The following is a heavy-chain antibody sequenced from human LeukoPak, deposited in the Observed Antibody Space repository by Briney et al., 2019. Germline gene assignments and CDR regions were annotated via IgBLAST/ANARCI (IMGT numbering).Heavy chain of an antibody. Sequence: SETLSLTCTVSGGSISSYYWSWIRQPPGKGPEWIGYIYYSGSTNYNPSLKSRVTISVDTSKNQFSLKLSSVTAADTAVYYCARGYSSGWFDYWGQGTLVTVSS. CDR2: IYYSGST. CDR3: ARGYSSGWFDY. J-gene: IGHJ5*01. D-gene: IGHD6-19*01. CDR1: GGSISSYY. V-gene: IGHV4-59*01.